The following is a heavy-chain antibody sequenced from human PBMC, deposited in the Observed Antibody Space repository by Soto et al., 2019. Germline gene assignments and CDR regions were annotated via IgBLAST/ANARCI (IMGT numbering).Heavy chain of an antibody. Sequence: SETLSLTCTVSGGSISSGDYYWSWIRQPPGKGLEWIGYIYYSGSTYYNPSLKSRVTISVDTSKNQFSLKLSSVTAADTAVYYCDRGAEYGNSQNLFDYWGQGTLVTVSS. CDR3: DRGAEYGNSQNLFDY. CDR2: IYYSGST. D-gene: IGHD3-10*01. J-gene: IGHJ4*02. CDR1: GGSISSGDYY. V-gene: IGHV4-30-4*01.